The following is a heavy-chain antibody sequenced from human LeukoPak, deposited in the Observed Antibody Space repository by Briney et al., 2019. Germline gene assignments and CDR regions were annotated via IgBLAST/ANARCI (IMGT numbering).Heavy chain of an antibody. CDR2: ISSSSSYR. Sequence: GGSLRLSCAASGFTLSSYSMNWVRQAPGKGLEWVSSISSSSSYRYYADSVKGRFTISRDNSKNTLYLQMNSLRPEDTAVYYCARDLHFQLLMGEIDYWGQGTLVTVSS. V-gene: IGHV3-21*01. J-gene: IGHJ4*02. D-gene: IGHD2-2*01. CDR1: GFTLSSYS. CDR3: ARDLHFQLLMGEIDY.